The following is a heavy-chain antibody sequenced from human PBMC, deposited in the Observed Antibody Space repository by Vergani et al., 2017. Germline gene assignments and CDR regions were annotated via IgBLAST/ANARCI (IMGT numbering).Heavy chain of an antibody. Sequence: QVQLQQWGAGLLKPSETLSLTCAVYGGSFSGYYWSWIRQPPGKGLEWIGEINHSGSTNYNPSLKSRVTISVDTSENQFSLKLSAVTAADTAVYYWARGKRPQGYSDGKEPRNYYYYCGMDVWGQGTTVTVSS. CDR2: INHSGST. CDR1: GGSFSGYY. V-gene: IGHV4-34*01. D-gene: IGHD5-18*01. CDR3: ARGKRPQGYSDGKEPRNYYYYCGMDV. J-gene: IGHJ6*02.